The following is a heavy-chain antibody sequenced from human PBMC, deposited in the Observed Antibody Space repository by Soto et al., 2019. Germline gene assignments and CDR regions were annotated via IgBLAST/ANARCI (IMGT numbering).Heavy chain of an antibody. J-gene: IGHJ4*02. CDR1: GFTFSSDA. Sequence: EVQLLESGGGLVQPGGSLRLSCAASGFTFSSDAMSWVRQAPGKGLEWVSAISGSGGSTYYADSVKGRFTISRDNPKNALYVQMNSLRAEDTAVYYCAKEGEYSSGWDNFDYWGQGTLVTVAS. CDR3: AKEGEYSSGWDNFDY. V-gene: IGHV3-23*01. D-gene: IGHD6-19*01. CDR2: ISGSGGST.